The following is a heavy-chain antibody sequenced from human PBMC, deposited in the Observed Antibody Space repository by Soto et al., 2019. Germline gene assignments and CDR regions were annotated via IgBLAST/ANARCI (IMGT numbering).Heavy chain of an antibody. Sequence: SVKVSCKASGFTFTSSAVQWVRQARGQRLEWIGWIVVGSGNTNYAQKFQERVTITRDMSTSTAYMELSSLRSEDTAVYYCAAVKGPITTYSSGWNFDYWGQGTLVTVSS. CDR2: IVVGSGNT. J-gene: IGHJ4*02. CDR3: AAVKGPITTYSSGWNFDY. D-gene: IGHD6-19*01. CDR1: GFTFTSSA. V-gene: IGHV1-58*01.